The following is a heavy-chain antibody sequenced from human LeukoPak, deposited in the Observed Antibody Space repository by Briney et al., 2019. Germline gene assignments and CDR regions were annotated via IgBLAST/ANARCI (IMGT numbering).Heavy chain of an antibody. CDR3: ARLSKDTVVLPAAMAHYFDY. Sequence: SETLSLTCTVSRGSISGYYWSWIRQPPGKGLQFIGYIHYTGSTNYNPSLESRVTLSVDTSKNQFSLKLRSVIAADTAVYYCARLSKDTVVLPAAMAHYFDYWGQGTLVTVSS. V-gene: IGHV4-59*08. J-gene: IGHJ4*02. D-gene: IGHD2-2*01. CDR2: IHYTGST. CDR1: RGSISGYY.